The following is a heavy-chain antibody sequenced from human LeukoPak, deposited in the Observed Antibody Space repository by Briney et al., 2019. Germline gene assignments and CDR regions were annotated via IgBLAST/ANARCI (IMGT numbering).Heavy chain of an antibody. CDR2: ISGSGGST. CDR1: GFTFSSYA. Sequence: GGSLRLSCAASGFTFSSYAMSWVRQAPGKGLEWVSAISGSGGSTYYADSVKGRFTVSRDNSKNTVYLQMNSLRAEDTAVYYCAKGAYGSGSSSSDYWGQGILVTVSS. CDR3: AKGAYGSGSSSSDY. D-gene: IGHD3-10*01. J-gene: IGHJ4*02. V-gene: IGHV3-23*01.